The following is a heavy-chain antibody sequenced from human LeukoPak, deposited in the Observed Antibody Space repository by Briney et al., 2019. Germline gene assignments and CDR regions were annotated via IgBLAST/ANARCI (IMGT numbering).Heavy chain of an antibody. CDR2: ISYDGSNK. Sequence: GGTLRLSCAASGFTFSSYAMHWVRQAPGKGLEGVAVISYDGSNKYYADSVKGRFTISRDNSKNTLYLQMNSLRAEDTAVYYCARDLSPLGGSYLKGYWGQGTLVTVSS. J-gene: IGHJ4*02. CDR3: ARDLSPLGGSYLKGY. V-gene: IGHV3-30*04. D-gene: IGHD1-26*01. CDR1: GFTFSSYA.